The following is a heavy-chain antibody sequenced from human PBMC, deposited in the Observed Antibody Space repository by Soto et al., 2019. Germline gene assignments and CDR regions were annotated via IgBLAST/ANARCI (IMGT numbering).Heavy chain of an antibody. D-gene: IGHD1-1*01. CDR3: ASDLRSTGTTGY. V-gene: IGHV1-69*02. J-gene: IGHJ4*02. CDR1: GGTFRSNT. CDR2: IIPILGIA. Sequence: SVKPSCKDCGGTFRSNTISWVRQAPKQGLEWMGRIIPILGIANYAQKFQGRVTITADKSTSTAYMELSSLRSEDTAVYYCASDLRSTGTTGYWGQGTLVTVSS.